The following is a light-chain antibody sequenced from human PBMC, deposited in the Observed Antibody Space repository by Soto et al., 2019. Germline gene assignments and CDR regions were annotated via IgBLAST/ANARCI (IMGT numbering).Light chain of an antibody. CDR2: CAS. CDR1: QSVNTN. V-gene: IGKV3-15*01. J-gene: IGKJ2*01. CDR3: KQYNNWPPHT. Sequence: EIVMTQSPATLSVSPGERATLSCRASQSVNTNLAWYQQTPGRAPRLLIHCASTRATRIPARFSGSGSGTEFTLNISRLQSEDFAVYYCKQYNNWPPHTFGQGTKLEIK.